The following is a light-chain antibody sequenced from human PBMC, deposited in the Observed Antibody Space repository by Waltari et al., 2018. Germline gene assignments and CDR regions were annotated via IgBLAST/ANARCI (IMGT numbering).Light chain of an antibody. CDR3: QRYDSVPRT. V-gene: IGKV1-27*01. CDR2: GAF. Sequence: QMTQSPSSLSASVGDRVTIPCRASQGIDNFLAWYQQKPGKVPRLLIYGAFTLQSGAPSRFSGSMSGTDFTLTITCLQPDDVATYYCQRYDSVPRTFGQGTKVEI. CDR1: QGIDNF. J-gene: IGKJ1*01.